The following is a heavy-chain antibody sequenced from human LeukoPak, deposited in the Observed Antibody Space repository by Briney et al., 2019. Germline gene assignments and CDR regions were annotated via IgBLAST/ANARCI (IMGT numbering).Heavy chain of an antibody. CDR3: CDGMDV. CDR2: INGTGSTT. V-gene: IGHV3-23*01. J-gene: IGHJ6*02. Sequence: GGSLRLSCEASGFIFGNYYMSWVRQAPGKGLEWVAAINGTGSTTYHADSVKGRFTISRDNSKNTLYLQMNSLRSEDTATYYCCDGMDVWGQGTTAAVSS. CDR1: GFIFGNYY.